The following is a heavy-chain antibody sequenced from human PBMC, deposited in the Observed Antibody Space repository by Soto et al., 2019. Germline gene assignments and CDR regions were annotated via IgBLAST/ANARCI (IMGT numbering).Heavy chain of an antibody. Sequence: VASVKVSCKASGGTFSSYAISWVRQAPGQGLEWMGGIIPIFGTANYAQKFQGRVTITADESTSTAYMELSSLRSEDTAVYYCARLYCGGDCTHFHYWGQGTLVTVSS. CDR1: GGTFSSYA. V-gene: IGHV1-69*13. J-gene: IGHJ4*02. CDR2: IIPIFGTA. D-gene: IGHD2-21*02. CDR3: ARLYCGGDCTHFHY.